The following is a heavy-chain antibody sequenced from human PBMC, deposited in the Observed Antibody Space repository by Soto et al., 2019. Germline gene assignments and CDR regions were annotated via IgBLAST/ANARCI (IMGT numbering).Heavy chain of an antibody. J-gene: IGHJ4*02. Sequence: GGSLRLSCAASGFTFTRYSMNWVRQAPGKGLEWVSSISSTTNYVYYGDSMKGRFTISRDNAKNSLYLEMNSLRAEDTAVYYCARESEDLTSNFDYWGQGTLVTVSS. CDR2: ISSTTNYV. V-gene: IGHV3-21*06. CDR3: ARESEDLTSNFDY. CDR1: GFTFTRYS.